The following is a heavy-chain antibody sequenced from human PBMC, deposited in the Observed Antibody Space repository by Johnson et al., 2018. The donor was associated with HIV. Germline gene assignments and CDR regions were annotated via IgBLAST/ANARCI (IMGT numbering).Heavy chain of an antibody. CDR2: ISYDGKNK. D-gene: IGHD6-19*01. Sequence: VQLVESGGGVVRPGGSLRLSCAASGFTFDDYGMHWVRQAPGKGLEWVAVISYDGKNKYFGDSVKGRFTISRDNSKNTLYLHMNSLRAGDTAVYYCARGLIAVAGFDAFDIWGQGTMVTVSS. CDR1: GFTFDDYG. J-gene: IGHJ3*02. CDR3: ARGLIAVAGFDAFDI. V-gene: IGHV3-30*03.